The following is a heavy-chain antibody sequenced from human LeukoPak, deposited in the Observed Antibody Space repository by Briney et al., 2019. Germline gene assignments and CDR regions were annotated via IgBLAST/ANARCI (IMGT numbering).Heavy chain of an antibody. Sequence: PGGSLRLSCAASGFTFSSYGMHWVRQAPGKGLEWVAVISYDGGNKYYADSVKGRFTISRDNSKNTLYLQMNSLRAEDTAVYYCAKEAGYYDLDYWGQGTLVTVSS. J-gene: IGHJ4*02. CDR3: AKEAGYYDLDY. D-gene: IGHD3-22*01. V-gene: IGHV3-30*18. CDR2: ISYDGGNK. CDR1: GFTFSSYG.